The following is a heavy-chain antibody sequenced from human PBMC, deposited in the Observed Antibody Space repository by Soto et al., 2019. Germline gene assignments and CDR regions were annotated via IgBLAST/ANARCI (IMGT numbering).Heavy chain of an antibody. CDR1: GGSFSGYF. CDR2: INHRGST. D-gene: IGHD3-10*01. V-gene: IGHV4-34*01. Sequence: QVQLQQWGAGLLKPSEALSLTCAVSGGSFSGYFWSWIRQTPGKGLEWIGEINHRGSTNYNPSLKSRLTISVDTSTNQFSLKLSSVTAADTAVYYCARGRVTMVRGRNWFDPWGQGTLVTVSS. CDR3: ARGRVTMVRGRNWFDP. J-gene: IGHJ5*02.